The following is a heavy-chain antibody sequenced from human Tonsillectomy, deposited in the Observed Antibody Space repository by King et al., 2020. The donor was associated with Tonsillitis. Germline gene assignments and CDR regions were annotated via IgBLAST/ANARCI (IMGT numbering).Heavy chain of an antibody. V-gene: IGHV4-61*02. Sequence: QLQESGPGLVKPAQTLSVTCTVSGGSLSSGTYYWTWIRQSAGKGLEWIGRIYASGRTDYNPPLKSRVTMSIDTSTNQFSLEMKSVTAADTAVYFCVRQYSSSRYWNWYLDLWGRGTLAT. CDR3: VRQYSSSRYWNWYLDL. D-gene: IGHD6-13*01. CDR1: GGSLSSGTYY. J-gene: IGHJ2*01. CDR2: IYASGRT.